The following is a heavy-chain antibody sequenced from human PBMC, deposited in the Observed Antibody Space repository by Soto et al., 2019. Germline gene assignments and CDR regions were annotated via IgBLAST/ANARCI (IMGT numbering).Heavy chain of an antibody. J-gene: IGHJ6*02. CDR1: GGSVSSGTYY. Sequence: QVQLQESGPGLVKPSETLSLTCTVSGGSVSSGTYYWSWIRQPPGKGLEWIGYIYYSGSTNYNPSRKSRVTISVDTSKNQFSLKLSSVTAADTAVYYCAREGESCTGGSCHYGMDVWGQGTTVTVSS. CDR2: IYYSGST. CDR3: AREGESCTGGSCHYGMDV. D-gene: IGHD2-15*01. V-gene: IGHV4-61*01.